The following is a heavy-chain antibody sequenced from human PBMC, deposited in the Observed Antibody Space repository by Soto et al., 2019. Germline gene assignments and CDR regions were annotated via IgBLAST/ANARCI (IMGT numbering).Heavy chain of an antibody. V-gene: IGHV3-7*01. CDR2: IKQDGSEK. CDR3: ARDGAYFDWLHAAFDI. Sequence: GGSLRLSCAASGFTFSSYWMHWVRQAPGKGLEWVSNIKQDGSEKYYVDSVKGRFTISRDNAKNSLYLQMNRLRAEDTAVYYCARDGAYFDWLHAAFDIWGQGRMVTVS. CDR1: GFTFSSYW. D-gene: IGHD3-9*01. J-gene: IGHJ3*02.